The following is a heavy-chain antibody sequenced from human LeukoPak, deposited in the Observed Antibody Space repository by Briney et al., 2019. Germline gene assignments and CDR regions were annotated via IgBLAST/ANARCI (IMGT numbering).Heavy chain of an antibody. CDR3: ARGRAQTQGPYYYYGMDV. V-gene: IGHV4-34*01. Sequence: PSETLSLTCAVYGGSFSGYYWSWIRQPPGKGLEWIGEINHSGSTNYNPSLKSRVTISVDTSKNQFSLKLSSVTAADTAVYYCARGRAQTQGPYYYYGMDVWGKGTTVTVSS. J-gene: IGHJ6*04. CDR2: INHSGST. CDR1: GGSFSGYY.